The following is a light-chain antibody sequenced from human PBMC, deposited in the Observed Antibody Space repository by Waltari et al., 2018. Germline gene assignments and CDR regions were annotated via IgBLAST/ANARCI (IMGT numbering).Light chain of an antibody. V-gene: IGKV2-28*01. Sequence: DIVMTQSPLSLPVTPGEPASISCRSSQSLLHSNGYNYLDWYLQKPGQSPQLLIYLGSNQASGVPDRVSGSGSGTDCTLKISRVEAEDVGVYYCMQALQTPLTFGGGTKVEIK. CDR1: QSLLHSNGYNY. CDR2: LGS. J-gene: IGKJ4*01. CDR3: MQALQTPLT.